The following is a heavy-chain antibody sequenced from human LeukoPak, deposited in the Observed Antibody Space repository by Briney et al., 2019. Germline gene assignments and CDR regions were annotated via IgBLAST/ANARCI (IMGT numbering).Heavy chain of an antibody. D-gene: IGHD3-16*01. J-gene: IGHJ4*02. CDR1: GFTFSSYA. CDR3: AKGYYDYVWGSYYFDY. V-gene: IGHV3-23*01. Sequence: GGSLRLSCAASGFTFSSYAMSWVRQAPGKGLEWVSAISGGGGSTYYADSVKGRFTISRDNSRDTLYLQMNSLRAEDTAVYYCAKGYYDYVWGSYYFDYWGQGTLVTVSS. CDR2: ISGGGGST.